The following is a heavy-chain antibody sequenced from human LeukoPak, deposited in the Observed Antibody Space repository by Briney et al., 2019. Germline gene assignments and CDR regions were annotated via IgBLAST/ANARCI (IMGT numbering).Heavy chain of an antibody. CDR3: ATQRGSYLWGTDFDY. CDR2: INPNSGDT. D-gene: IGHD3-16*01. V-gene: IGHV1-2*02. Sequence: ASVTVSCKASGYTFTAYYMHWVRQAPGQGHEWMGWINPNSGDTKYAQKFQGRVTMTRDTSISTAYMELSRLRSGDTAVHYCATQRGSYLWGTDFDYWGQGTLVTVSS. CDR1: GYTFTAYY. J-gene: IGHJ4*02.